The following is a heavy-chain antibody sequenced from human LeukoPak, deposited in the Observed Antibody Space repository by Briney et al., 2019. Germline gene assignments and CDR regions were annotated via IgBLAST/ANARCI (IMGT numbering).Heavy chain of an antibody. CDR3: AKDILEAGLFFDY. Sequence: GGSLRPSCAAAGFTVSSNYMSWVRQAPGKGLGWVSVIYSGGSTYCADSVKGRFTISRDNSTNTLYLQMNGLRAEDTAVYYCAKDILEAGLFFDYWGLGTLVTVSS. J-gene: IGHJ4*02. V-gene: IGHV3-53*01. CDR2: IYSGGST. D-gene: IGHD6-13*01. CDR1: GFTVSSNY.